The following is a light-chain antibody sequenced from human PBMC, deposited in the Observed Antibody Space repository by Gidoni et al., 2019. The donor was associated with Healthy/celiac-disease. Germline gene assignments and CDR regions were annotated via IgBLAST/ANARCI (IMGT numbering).Light chain of an antibody. J-gene: IGKJ2*01. CDR2: WAS. Sequence: IVMTQSSDYPPVSLGERADITCKSSQGVFYSSNNKNYFAWYQQKPGQSSKLLIYWASTRESGVPDRFSGSGSGTDFTLTISSLQAEDVAVYYCQQYYSTPHTFGQGTKLEIK. V-gene: IGKV4-1*01. CDR1: QGVFYSSNNKNY. CDR3: QQYYSTPHT.